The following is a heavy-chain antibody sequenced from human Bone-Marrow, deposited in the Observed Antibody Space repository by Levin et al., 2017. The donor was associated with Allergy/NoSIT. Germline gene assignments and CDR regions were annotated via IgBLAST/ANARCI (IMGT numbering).Heavy chain of an antibody. CDR1: GFTYDEYG. Sequence: LSLTCAASGFTYDEYGMSWVRQVPGKGLEWVALINWNGGSTLYADAVKGRFTISRDNAQDSLYLQMTSLRAEDMGLYYCARSRLFGTGRYFDHWGQGTPVTVSS. CDR2: INWNGGST. J-gene: IGHJ5*02. CDR3: ARSRLFGTGRYFDH. V-gene: IGHV3-20*04. D-gene: IGHD1-1*01.